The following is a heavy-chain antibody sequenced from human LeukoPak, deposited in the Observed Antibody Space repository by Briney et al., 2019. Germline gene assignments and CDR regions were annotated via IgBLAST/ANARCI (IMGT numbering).Heavy chain of an antibody. CDR3: ARDCSGGSCYGAFDI. D-gene: IGHD2-15*01. Sequence: PSETLSLTCTVSGASVRSGDYYWSWIRQPPGKGLEWIGYIYDSGSTYYNPSLKSRITISVDTSENRFSLKLSSVTATDTAVYYCARDCSGGSCYGAFDIWGQGTMVTVSS. CDR1: GASVRSGDYY. V-gene: IGHV4-30-4*01. CDR2: IYDSGST. J-gene: IGHJ3*02.